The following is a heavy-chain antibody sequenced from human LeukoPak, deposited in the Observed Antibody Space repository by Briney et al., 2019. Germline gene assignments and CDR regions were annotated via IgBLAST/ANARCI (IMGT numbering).Heavy chain of an antibody. Sequence: PGGSLRLSCTASGFTFSSCGMNWVRQAPGKGQEWVSSISSSSSYIYYADSVKGRFTISRDNAKNSLYLQMNSLRAEDTAVYYCARDSAYSSSSLYYYYYMDVWGKGTTVTVSS. V-gene: IGHV3-21*01. CDR2: ISSSSSYI. D-gene: IGHD6-6*01. CDR3: ARDSAYSSSSLYYYYYMDV. CDR1: GFTFSSCG. J-gene: IGHJ6*03.